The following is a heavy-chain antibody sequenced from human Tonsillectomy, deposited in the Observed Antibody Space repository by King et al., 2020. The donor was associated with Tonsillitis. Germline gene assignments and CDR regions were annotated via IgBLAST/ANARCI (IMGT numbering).Heavy chain of an antibody. D-gene: IGHD4-17*01. J-gene: IGHJ2*01. CDR3: ARSPQCDYGDYFDTPPYYWYFDL. CDR1: GYTFTSYG. CDR2: ISAYNGNT. Sequence: VQLVESGAEVKKPGASVKVSCKASGYTFTSYGISWVRQAPGQGLEWMGWISAYNGNTNYAQKLQGRVTMTTDTSTSTAYMELRSLRSDDTAVYYCARSPQCDYGDYFDTPPYYWYFDLWCRGTLVTVSS. V-gene: IGHV1-18*01.